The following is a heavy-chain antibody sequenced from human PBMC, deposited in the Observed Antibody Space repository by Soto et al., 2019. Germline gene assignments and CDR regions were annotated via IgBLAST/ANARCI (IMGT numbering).Heavy chain of an antibody. Sequence: EVQLVESGGGLVKPGGSLRLSCAASGFTFSSYCMNWVRQAPGKALEWLSSIISSGSYIYYADSVKGRFTISRDNAENSLFLQMSSLRADDTGVYYCARGRAGSYYDFFTGYGDAFDIWGQGTMVTVSS. CDR1: GFTFSSYC. V-gene: IGHV3-21*01. D-gene: IGHD3-9*01. J-gene: IGHJ3*02. CDR2: IISSGSYI. CDR3: ARGRAGSYYDFFTGYGDAFDI.